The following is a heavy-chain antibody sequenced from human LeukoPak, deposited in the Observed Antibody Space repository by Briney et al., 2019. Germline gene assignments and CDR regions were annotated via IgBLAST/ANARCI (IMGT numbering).Heavy chain of an antibody. CDR2: IYHSGST. CDR3: ARVNWNYAFDY. D-gene: IGHD1-7*01. Sequence: PSETLSLTCTVSGYSISSGYYWGWIRQPPGKGLEWIGSIYHSGSTHYNPSLKSRVTISVDTSKNQFSLKLSSVTAADTAVYYCARVNWNYAFDYWGQGTLVTVSS. V-gene: IGHV4-38-2*02. CDR1: GYSISSGYY. J-gene: IGHJ4*02.